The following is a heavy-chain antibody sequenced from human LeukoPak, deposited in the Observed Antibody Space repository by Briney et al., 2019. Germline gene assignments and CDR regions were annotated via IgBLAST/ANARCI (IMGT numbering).Heavy chain of an antibody. Sequence: ASVKVSCKASGGTFSSYAISWVRQAPGQGLEWMGGIIPIFGTANYAQKFQGRVTITADESTSTAYMELSSLRSEDTAVYYCARVGTGTNTPSYYYYYYGMDVWGQGTTLTVSS. CDR3: ARVGTGTNTPSYYYYYYGMDV. J-gene: IGHJ6*02. CDR1: GGTFSSYA. D-gene: IGHD1-7*01. CDR2: IIPIFGTA. V-gene: IGHV1-69*13.